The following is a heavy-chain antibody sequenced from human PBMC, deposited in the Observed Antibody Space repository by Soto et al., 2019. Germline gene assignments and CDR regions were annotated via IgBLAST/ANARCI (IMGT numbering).Heavy chain of an antibody. V-gene: IGHV3-21*01. CDR1: GFTFSSYS. CDR2: ISSSSSYI. D-gene: IGHD2-15*01. CDR3: VREGTYCSGGSCPFDY. J-gene: IGHJ4*02. Sequence: EVQLVESGGGLVKPGGSLRLSCAASGFTFSSYSMNWVRQAPGKGLEWVSSISSSSSYIYYADSVKGRFTISRDNAKNSLYLQMNSLRAEDTAVYYCVREGTYCSGGSCPFDYWGQGTLVTVSS.